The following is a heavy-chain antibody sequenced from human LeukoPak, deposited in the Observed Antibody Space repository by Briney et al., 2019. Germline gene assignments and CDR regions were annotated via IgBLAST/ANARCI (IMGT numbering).Heavy chain of an antibody. J-gene: IGHJ3*02. Sequence: SGTLSLTCTVSGASIVSSYWSCVRQPPGKRLDWIGFIYYNGNTNSNPSLKSRVTISADTSKNQFSLKLTSVTAADTAVYYCVRGNYDNRGYSNAFDIWGQGAMVTVSS. CDR1: GASIVSSY. V-gene: IGHV4-59*01. CDR2: IYYNGNT. D-gene: IGHD3-22*01. CDR3: VRGNYDNRGYSNAFDI.